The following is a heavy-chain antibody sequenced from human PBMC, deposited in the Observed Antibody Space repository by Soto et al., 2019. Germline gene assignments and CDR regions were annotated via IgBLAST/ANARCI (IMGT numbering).Heavy chain of an antibody. Sequence: PGGSLRLSCAASGFTFSSYGMHWVRQAPGKGLEWVAVISYDGSNKYYADSVKGRFTISRDNSKNTLYLQMNSLRAEDTAVYYCAKDETIPGWYADYCSGGSCYVTPYDYWGQGTLVTVSS. J-gene: IGHJ4*02. V-gene: IGHV3-30*18. CDR1: GFTFSSYG. CDR2: ISYDGSNK. CDR3: AKDETIPGWYADYCSGGSCYVTPYDY. D-gene: IGHD2-15*01.